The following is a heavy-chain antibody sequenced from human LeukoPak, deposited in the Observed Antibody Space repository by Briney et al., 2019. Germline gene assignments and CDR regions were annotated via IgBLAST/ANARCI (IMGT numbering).Heavy chain of an antibody. CDR1: GFTFSNYP. D-gene: IGHD5-24*01. CDR3: VRGWRIMDV. J-gene: IGHJ6*02. V-gene: IGHV3-64D*06. Sequence: PGGSLRLSCSASGFTFSNYPMRWARQAPGKGLEYVSVVNTNGGATYYADSVKGRSTISRDNSKNTVYLQISSLRGEDTAMYYCVRGWRIMDVWGQGTTVTVSS. CDR2: VNTNGGAT.